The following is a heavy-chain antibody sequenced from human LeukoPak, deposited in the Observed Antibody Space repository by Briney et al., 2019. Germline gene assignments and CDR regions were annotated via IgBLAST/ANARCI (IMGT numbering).Heavy chain of an antibody. CDR2: IYYSGST. V-gene: IGHV4-59*01. D-gene: IGHD3-3*01. CDR1: GGSISSYY. CDR3: ARDRDFWSGYPAGYFDY. J-gene: IGHJ4*02. Sequence: SETLSLTRTVSGGSISSYYWSWIRQPPGKGLEWIGYIYYSGSTNYNPSLKSRVTISVDTSKNQFSLKLSSVTAADTAVYYCARDRDFWSGYPAGYFDYWGQGTLVTVSS.